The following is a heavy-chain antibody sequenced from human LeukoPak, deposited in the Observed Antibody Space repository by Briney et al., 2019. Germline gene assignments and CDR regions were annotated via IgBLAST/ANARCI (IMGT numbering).Heavy chain of an antibody. V-gene: IGHV4-30-2*01. Sequence: SQTLSLTCTVSGGSISSGGYYWSWIRQPPGKGLEWIGYIYHSGSTYYNPSLKSRVTISVDRSKNQFSLKLSSVTAADTAVYYCARDVKIGWPYYFDYWGQGTLVTVSS. CDR2: IYHSGST. CDR3: ARDVKIGWPYYFDY. CDR1: GGSISSGGYY. D-gene: IGHD6-19*01. J-gene: IGHJ4*02.